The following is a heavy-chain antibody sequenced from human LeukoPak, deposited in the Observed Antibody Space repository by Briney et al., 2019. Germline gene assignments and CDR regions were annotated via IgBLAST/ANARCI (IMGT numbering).Heavy chain of an antibody. CDR1: GASISSTTYY. D-gene: IGHD6-13*01. V-gene: IGHV4-39*01. Sequence: SETLSLTCTVSGASISSTTYYWGWILQPPRKGLDWIASIYYSGSTHYNPSLKSRITISVYTSKNQFSLKLSSLTAADTAVYYCARFRQQLVRGIDYWGEGTLVTVSS. CDR2: IYYSGST. CDR3: ARFRQQLVRGIDY. J-gene: IGHJ4*02.